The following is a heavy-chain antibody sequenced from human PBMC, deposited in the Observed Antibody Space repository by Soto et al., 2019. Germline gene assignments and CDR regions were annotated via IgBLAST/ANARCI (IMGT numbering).Heavy chain of an antibody. CDR3: ARDHNILPGTFAY. CDR1: GFTFSSYA. D-gene: IGHD3-9*01. V-gene: IGHV3-30-3*01. Sequence: GGSLRLSCAASGFTFSSYAMHWVRQAPGKGLEWVAVISYDGSNKYYADSVKGRFTISRDNSKNTLYLQMNSLRAEDTAVYYCARDHNILPGTFAYWAQGTLVTVSS. J-gene: IGHJ1*01. CDR2: ISYDGSNK.